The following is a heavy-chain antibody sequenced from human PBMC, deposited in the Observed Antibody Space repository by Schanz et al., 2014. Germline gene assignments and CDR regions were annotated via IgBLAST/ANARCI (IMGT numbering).Heavy chain of an antibody. Sequence: EVQLLESGGGLVQPGGSLRLSCAASGFTFSNYWIHWVRQAPGKGLEWVANINQDGSDKSYVDSVKGRFTISRDNAKNSLYLQMNSLRAEDTAVYYCARDKGGYYPFDYWGQGSLVTVSS. V-gene: IGHV3-7*01. CDR1: GFTFSNYW. J-gene: IGHJ4*02. CDR2: INQDGSDK. CDR3: ARDKGGYYPFDY. D-gene: IGHD3-22*01.